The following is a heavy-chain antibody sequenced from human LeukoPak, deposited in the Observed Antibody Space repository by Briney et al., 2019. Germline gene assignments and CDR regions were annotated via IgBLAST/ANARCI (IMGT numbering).Heavy chain of an antibody. J-gene: IGHJ4*02. D-gene: IGHD6-6*01. V-gene: IGHV1-2*02. CDR1: GYTFTDYY. CDR3: ARERRFSSSSSVFDY. CDR2: IVPNSGGT. Sequence: GASVKVSCKASGYTFTDYYIHWVRQAPGHGLEWMGWIVPNSGGTNYAQKFQGRVTLTRDTSISTAHMELSRLRSDDTAVYYCARERRFSSSSSVFDYWGQGTLVTVSS.